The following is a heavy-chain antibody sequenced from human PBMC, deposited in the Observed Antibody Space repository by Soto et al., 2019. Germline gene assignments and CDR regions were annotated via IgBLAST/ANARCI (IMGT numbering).Heavy chain of an antibody. V-gene: IGHV3-23*01. J-gene: IGHJ6*02. CDR3: AKRSTVATMYYYYYGMDV. D-gene: IGHD5-12*01. Sequence: EVQLLESGGGLVQPGGSLRLSCAASGFTFSSYAMSWVRQAPGKGLEWVSAISGSGGSTYYADSVKGRFTISRDNSKNRLYLQMNSLRAEDTAVYYCAKRSTVATMYYYYYGMDVWGQGTTVTVSS. CDR1: GFTFSSYA. CDR2: ISGSGGST.